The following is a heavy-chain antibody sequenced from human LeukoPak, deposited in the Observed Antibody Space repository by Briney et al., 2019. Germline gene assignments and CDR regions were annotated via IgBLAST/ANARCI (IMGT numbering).Heavy chain of an antibody. CDR3: ARDRDYGSGIFDY. CDR2: INANRGGT. CDR1: GYTFTDYY. Sequence: ASVKVSCKASGYTFTDYYMHWVRQAPGQGLEWMGWINANRGGTNYAQRFQGRVTMTRDTSISTAYMELNRLRSDDTAVYYCARDRDYGSGIFDYWGQGTLVTVSS. V-gene: IGHV1-2*02. J-gene: IGHJ4*02. D-gene: IGHD3-10*01.